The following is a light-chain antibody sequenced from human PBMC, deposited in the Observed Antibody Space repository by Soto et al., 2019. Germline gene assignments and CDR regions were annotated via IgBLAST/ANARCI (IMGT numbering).Light chain of an antibody. CDR3: YSYAGENLYV. CDR1: SSDVGSFNL. CDR2: EGT. Sequence: QSVLTQPASVSASPGQSITIPCTGTSSDVGSFNLVSWFQQHPGKVPKLLIYEGTKRPSGLSDRFSGSKSGNTASLTISGLQAEDEADYYCYSYAGENLYVFGTGTKVTVL. J-gene: IGLJ1*01. V-gene: IGLV2-23*01.